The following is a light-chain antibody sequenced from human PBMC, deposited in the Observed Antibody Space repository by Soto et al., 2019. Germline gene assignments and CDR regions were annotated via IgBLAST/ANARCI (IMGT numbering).Light chain of an antibody. CDR3: SSYTTSSTSMI. Sequence: QSVLTQPASVSGSPGQSITISCTGTSSDIGYYNYVSWYQQHPGKAPKLMIYAVSNRPSGVSSRFSGSKSGNTASLTISGLQAEDGADSYCSSYTTSSTSMIFGGGTKLTVL. J-gene: IGLJ2*01. CDR1: SSDIGYYNY. V-gene: IGLV2-14*01. CDR2: AVS.